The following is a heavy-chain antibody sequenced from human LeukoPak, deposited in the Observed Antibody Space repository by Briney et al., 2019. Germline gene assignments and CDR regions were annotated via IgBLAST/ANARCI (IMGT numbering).Heavy chain of an antibody. Sequence: ASVKVSCKASGGTFSSYAISWVRQAPGQGLEWMGGIIPILGTANYAQKFQGRVTITADKSTSTAYMELSSLRSEDTAVYYCAREYVGYCSGGSCYPPTPTYYSDYWGQGTLVTVSS. CDR3: AREYVGYCSGGSCYPPTPTYYSDY. J-gene: IGHJ4*02. CDR1: GGTFSSYA. V-gene: IGHV1-69*06. CDR2: IIPILGTA. D-gene: IGHD2-15*01.